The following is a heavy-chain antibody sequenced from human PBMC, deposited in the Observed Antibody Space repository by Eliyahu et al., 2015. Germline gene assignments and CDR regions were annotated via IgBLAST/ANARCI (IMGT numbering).Heavy chain of an antibody. Sequence: QVQLVESGGGLVKPGGSLXLSCXASGFTFXDYYXGWIRQAPGKGLEWVSYISSSSSYTNYADSVKGRFTISRDNAKNSLYLQMNSLRAEDTAVYYCARGQSEDYDSSGYYYVPGYWGQGTLVTVSS. CDR3: ARGQSEDYDSSGYYYVPGY. V-gene: IGHV3-11*06. D-gene: IGHD3-22*01. J-gene: IGHJ4*02. CDR1: GFTFXDYY. CDR2: ISSSSSYT.